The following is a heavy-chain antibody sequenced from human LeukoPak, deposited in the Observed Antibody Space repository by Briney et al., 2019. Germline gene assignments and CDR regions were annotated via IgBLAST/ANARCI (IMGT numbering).Heavy chain of an antibody. J-gene: IGHJ4*02. CDR2: ISSSSSYI. D-gene: IGHD6-6*01. V-gene: IGHV3-21*01. CDR3: ARGGIAARGYFDY. CDR1: GFTFSSYA. Sequence: NPGGSLRLSCAASGFTFSSYAMSWVRQAPGKGLEWVSSISSSSSYIYYADSVKGRFTISRDNAKNSLYLQMNSLRAEDTAVYYCARGGIAARGYFDYWGQGTLVTVSS.